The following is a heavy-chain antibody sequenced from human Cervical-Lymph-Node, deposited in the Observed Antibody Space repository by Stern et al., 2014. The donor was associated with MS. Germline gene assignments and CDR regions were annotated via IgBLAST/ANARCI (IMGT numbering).Heavy chain of an antibody. J-gene: IGHJ4*02. D-gene: IGHD4-11*01. Sequence: QDQLVQSGAEVKKPGASMTISCKTSGYNFIDHAIHWVRQAPGQRLEWMGWINGGPGTTKYSRKCQGRVSFTRDKAASAAYMDLSSLSPDDTAVYYCARQPDYSDFLDFWGQGTLVTVSS. CDR2: INGGPGTT. CDR3: ARQPDYSDFLDF. V-gene: IGHV1-3*01. CDR1: GYNFIDHA.